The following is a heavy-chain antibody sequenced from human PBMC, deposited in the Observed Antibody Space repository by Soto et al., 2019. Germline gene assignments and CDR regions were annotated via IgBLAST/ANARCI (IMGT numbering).Heavy chain of an antibody. CDR1: GFTFSSYS. J-gene: IGHJ4*02. Sequence: EVQLVESGGGLVKPGGSLRLSCAASGFTFSSYSMNWVRQAPGKGLEWVSSISSSSSYIYYADSVKGRFTISRDNAKNSLYLQMNSLRAEDTAVYYCAREEGFGEDHVLYYFDYWGQGTLVTVSS. CDR2: ISSSSSYI. V-gene: IGHV3-21*01. D-gene: IGHD3-10*01. CDR3: AREEGFGEDHVLYYFDY.